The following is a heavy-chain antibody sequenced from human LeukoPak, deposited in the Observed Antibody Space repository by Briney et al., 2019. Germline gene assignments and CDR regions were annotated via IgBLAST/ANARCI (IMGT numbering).Heavy chain of an antibody. D-gene: IGHD3-22*01. J-gene: IGHJ4*02. V-gene: IGHV3-30*02. Sequence: GGSLRLSCAASGFTFSSYGMHWVRQAPGKGLEWVAFIRYDGSNKYYVDSVKGRFTISRDNSKNTLYLQMNSLRAEDTAVYSCARILSSAWGELGYWGQGTLVTVSS. CDR3: ARILSSAWGELGY. CDR1: GFTFSSYG. CDR2: IRYDGSNK.